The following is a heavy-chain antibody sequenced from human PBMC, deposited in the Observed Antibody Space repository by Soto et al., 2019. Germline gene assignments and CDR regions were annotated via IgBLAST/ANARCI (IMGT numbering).Heavy chain of an antibody. CDR2: ITSSSDYI. J-gene: IGHJ5*02. D-gene: IGHD6-13*01. Sequence: EVHLVESGGGLVKPGGSLRLSCAASGFTFSSYNMNWVRQAPGKGLEWVSLITSSSDYIFYSDSVKGRFTISRGNAKNSLYLQMNSLRAEDTAVYYCARDRQLVQDWFDPWGQGTLVTVSS. CDR3: ARDRQLVQDWFDP. V-gene: IGHV3-21*01. CDR1: GFTFSSYN.